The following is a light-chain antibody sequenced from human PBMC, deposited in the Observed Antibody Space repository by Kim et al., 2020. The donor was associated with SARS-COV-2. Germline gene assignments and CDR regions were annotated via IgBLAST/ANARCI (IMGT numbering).Light chain of an antibody. J-gene: IGLJ2*01. CDR3: QTWGTGIVV. V-gene: IGLV4-69*01. CDR1: SGHSSYA. Sequence: ASVKLTCTLSSGHSSYAIAWHQQQPEKGPRYLMKLNSDGSHSKGDGIPDRFSGSSSGAERYLTNSSLQSEDEADYYCQTWGTGIVVFGGGTQLTVL. CDR2: LNSDGSH.